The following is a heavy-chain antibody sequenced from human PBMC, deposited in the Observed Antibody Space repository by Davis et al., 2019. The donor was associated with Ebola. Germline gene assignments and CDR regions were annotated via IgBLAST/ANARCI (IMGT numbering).Heavy chain of an antibody. CDR2: IYYSGST. V-gene: IGHV4-39*07. Sequence: MPSETLSLTCTVSGGSISGSSYYWGWIRQPPGRGLEWIGSIYYSGSTDYNSSLKSRVTISVDTSKNQFSLKLSSVTAADTAVYYCARMKYSRKFDPWGQGTLVTVSS. CDR1: GGSISGSSYY. D-gene: IGHD6-6*01. J-gene: IGHJ5*02. CDR3: ARMKYSRKFDP.